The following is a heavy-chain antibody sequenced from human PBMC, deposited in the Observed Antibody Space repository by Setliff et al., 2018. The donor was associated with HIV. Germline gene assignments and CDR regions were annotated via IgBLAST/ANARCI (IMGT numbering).Heavy chain of an antibody. CDR1: GYTFTSYY. CDR2: INPSSGST. Sequence: ASVKISCKASGYTFTSYYMHWVRQAPGQGLEWMGIINPSSGSTDYAQTFKDRVTMTKDTSTATVNMELRSLTSDDTAVYYCARGGRAAADKRDINFWGQGTMVTVSS. J-gene: IGHJ3*01. D-gene: IGHD6-13*01. V-gene: IGHV1-46*01. CDR3: ARGGRAAADKRDINF.